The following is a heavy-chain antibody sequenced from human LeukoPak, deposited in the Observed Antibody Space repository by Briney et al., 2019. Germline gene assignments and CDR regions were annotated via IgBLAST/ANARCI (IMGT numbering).Heavy chain of an antibody. CDR3: ARRVVALGFDY. V-gene: IGHV3-21*01. D-gene: IGHD3-22*01. Sequence: GGSLRLSCAASGFTFSTYTMNWVRQAPGKGLEWVSSITTSSSYIYYADSVKGRFTISRDNAKNSLYLQMNSLRAEDTAVYYCARRVVALGFDYWGQGTLVTVPS. J-gene: IGHJ4*02. CDR1: GFTFSTYT. CDR2: ITTSSSYI.